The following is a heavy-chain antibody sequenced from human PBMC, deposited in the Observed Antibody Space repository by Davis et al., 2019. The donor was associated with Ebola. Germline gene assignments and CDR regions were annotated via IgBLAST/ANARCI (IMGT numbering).Heavy chain of an antibody. CDR2: INPHSGAT. CDR1: RYTFTAYY. J-gene: IGHJ6*03. V-gene: IGHV1-2*02. D-gene: IGHD1-26*01. CDR3: ARGQTIVGATRYYYYYYYMDV. Sequence: ASVKVSCKASRYTFTAYYMHWVRQAPGQGLEWMGWINPHSGATNYAQKFQGRVTMTRDTSISTAYMELSRLRSDDTAVYYCARGQTIVGATRYYYYYYYMDVWGKGTTVTVSS.